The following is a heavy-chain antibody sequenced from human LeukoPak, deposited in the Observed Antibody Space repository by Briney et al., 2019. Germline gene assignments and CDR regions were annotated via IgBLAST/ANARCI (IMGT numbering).Heavy chain of an antibody. J-gene: IGHJ6*03. CDR3: ARDLAVASGSYWGGEYYYYMDV. D-gene: IGHD1-26*01. CDR1: GFIFSSYW. V-gene: IGHV3-7*01. CDR2: IKQDGSEE. Sequence: GGSLGLSCAASGFIFSSYWMSWVRQAPGKGLEWVANIKQDGSEEYYVDSVKGRFTISRDNAKNSLYLQMNGLRGEDTAVYYCARDLAVASGSYWGGEYYYYMDVWGKGTTVTVFS.